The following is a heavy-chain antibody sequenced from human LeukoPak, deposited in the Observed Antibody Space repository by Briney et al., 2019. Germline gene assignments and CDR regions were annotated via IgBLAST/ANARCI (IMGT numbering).Heavy chain of an antibody. D-gene: IGHD3-10*01. V-gene: IGHV4-34*01. Sequence: SETLSLTCTVSGGSISSYYWSWIRQPPGKGLEWIGEINHSGSTNYNPSLKSRVTISVDTSKNQFSLKLSSVTAADTAVYYCARGNSYYYGSGSYYHFDYWGQGTLVTVSS. J-gene: IGHJ4*02. CDR2: INHSGST. CDR1: GGSISSYY. CDR3: ARGNSYYYGSGSYYHFDY.